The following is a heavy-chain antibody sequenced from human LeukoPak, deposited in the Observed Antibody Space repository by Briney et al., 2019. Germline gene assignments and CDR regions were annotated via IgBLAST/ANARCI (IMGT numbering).Heavy chain of an antibody. V-gene: IGHV3-74*01. Sequence: GGSLRLSCAASGFTFSSYWMHWVRQAPGKGLVWVSRINSDGSSTSYADSVKGRFTISRDNAKNTLYLQTNSLRAEDTAVYYCARENYYGDYGFDYWGQGTLVTVSS. CDR2: INSDGSST. CDR3: ARENYYGDYGFDY. D-gene: IGHD4-17*01. J-gene: IGHJ4*02. CDR1: GFTFSSYW.